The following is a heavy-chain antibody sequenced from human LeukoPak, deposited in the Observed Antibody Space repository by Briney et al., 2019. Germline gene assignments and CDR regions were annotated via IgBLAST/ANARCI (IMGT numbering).Heavy chain of an antibody. V-gene: IGHV3-23*01. CDR3: AKDVIAAADTESDY. CDR1: GFTFSSYA. D-gene: IGHD6-13*01. CDR2: ISGSGGST. J-gene: IGHJ4*02. Sequence: SGGSLRLSCAASGFTFSSYAMSWVRQAPGKGPEWVSAISGSGGSTYYADSVKGRFTISRDNSKNTLYLQMNSLRAEDTAVYYCAKDVIAAADTESDYWGQGTLVTVSS.